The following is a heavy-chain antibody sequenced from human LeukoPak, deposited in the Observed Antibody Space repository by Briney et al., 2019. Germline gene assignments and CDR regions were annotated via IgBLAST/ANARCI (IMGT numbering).Heavy chain of an antibody. CDR2: IYSGGST. CDR3: AREYCSGGSCYADD. CDR1: GFTVSSNY. Sequence: GGSLRLSCAASGFTVSSNYMSWVRQAPGKGLEWVSVIYSGGSTNYADSVKGRLTISGDNSKNTLYLQMNSLRAEDTAVYYCAREYCSGGSCYADDWGQGTLVTVSS. J-gene: IGHJ4*02. D-gene: IGHD2-15*01. V-gene: IGHV3-66*01.